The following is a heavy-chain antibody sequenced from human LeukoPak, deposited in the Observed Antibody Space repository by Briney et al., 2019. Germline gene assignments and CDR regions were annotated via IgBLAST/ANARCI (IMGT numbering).Heavy chain of an antibody. Sequence: PSETLSLTCAVSTDSITSNWWSWVRNPPGKGLEGIGEVHKSGSTNYYPSLQSRVTISIDKSKNQIALELTSVTAADTAVYYCAKEIVGAPTPGAYWGQGTLVTVSS. J-gene: IGHJ4*02. CDR1: TDSITSNW. CDR3: AKEIVGAPTPGAY. V-gene: IGHV4-4*02. D-gene: IGHD1-26*01. CDR2: VHKSGST.